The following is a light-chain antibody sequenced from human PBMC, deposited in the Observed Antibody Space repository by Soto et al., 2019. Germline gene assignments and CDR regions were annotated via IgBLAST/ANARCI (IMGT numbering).Light chain of an antibody. CDR1: QGISTY. Sequence: DIQMTQSPSSLSASVGDRVTITCRASQGISTYLNWYHQKPGKAPKLLIYAASSLQSGVPSRFSGSGSGTDFTLTISSLQPEDFATYYCQQANSFPLTFGGGTKVDIK. CDR2: AAS. V-gene: IGKV1-12*01. J-gene: IGKJ4*01. CDR3: QQANSFPLT.